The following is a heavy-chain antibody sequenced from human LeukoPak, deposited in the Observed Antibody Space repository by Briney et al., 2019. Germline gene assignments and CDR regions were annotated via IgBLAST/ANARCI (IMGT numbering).Heavy chain of an antibody. V-gene: IGHV3-30*02. D-gene: IGHD3-3*01. Sequence: PGGSLRLSCAASGFTFSSYGMHWVRQAPGKGLEWVAFIRYDGSNKYYADSVKGRFTISRDNSKNTLYLQMNSLRAEDTAVYYCAKEAHDFWSGYYPNRYPYNWFDPWGQGTLVTVSS. CDR1: GFTFSSYG. CDR3: AKEAHDFWSGYYPNRYPYNWFDP. CDR2: IRYDGSNK. J-gene: IGHJ5*02.